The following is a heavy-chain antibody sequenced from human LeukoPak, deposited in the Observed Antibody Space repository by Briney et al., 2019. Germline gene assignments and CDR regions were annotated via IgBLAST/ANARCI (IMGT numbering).Heavy chain of an antibody. CDR2: ISGSASTI. CDR1: GFTFSSYE. D-gene: IGHD6-19*01. CDR3: AKAGLGWLDRGEYFQH. V-gene: IGHV3-48*03. J-gene: IGHJ1*01. Sequence: TGGSLRLSCAASGFTFSSYEMNWVRQAPGKGLEWVSYISGSASTIYYADSVKGRFTISRDKSKNTLYLRMNSLRAEDTAVYFCAKAGLGWLDRGEYFQHWGQGTLVSVSS.